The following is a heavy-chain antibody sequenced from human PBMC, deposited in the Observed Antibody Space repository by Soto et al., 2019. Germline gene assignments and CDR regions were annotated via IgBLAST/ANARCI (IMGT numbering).Heavy chain of an antibody. Sequence: QVQLQESGPGLVKPSQTLSLTCTVSGGSISSGDYYWTWIRQPPGKGLEWIGYIYYSGSTHYNPSLKSRLTISLDTSKNQFSLKLSSVTAADTAVYYCARVEGYYESSGYNWFDPWGQGTLVTVSS. CDR2: IYYSGST. CDR1: GGSISSGDYY. V-gene: IGHV4-30-4*01. J-gene: IGHJ5*02. D-gene: IGHD3-22*01. CDR3: ARVEGYYESSGYNWFDP.